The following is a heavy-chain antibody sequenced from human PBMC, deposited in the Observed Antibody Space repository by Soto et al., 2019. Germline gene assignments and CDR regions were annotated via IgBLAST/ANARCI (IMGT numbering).Heavy chain of an antibody. V-gene: IGHV1-69*13. CDR2: IIPIFGTA. CDR1: GGTFSSYA. D-gene: IGHD3-22*01. Sequence: SVKVSCKASGGTFSSYAISWVLQAPGEGLEWMGGIIPIFGTANYAQKFQGRVTITADESTSTAYMELSSLRSEDTAVYYCARGTYYYDSSGYSHTYYYYYYGMDVWGQGTTVTVSS. CDR3: ARGTYYYDSSGYSHTYYYYYYGMDV. J-gene: IGHJ6*02.